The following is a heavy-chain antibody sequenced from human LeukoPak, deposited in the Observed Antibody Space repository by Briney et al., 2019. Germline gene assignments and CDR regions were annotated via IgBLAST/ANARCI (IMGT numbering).Heavy chain of an antibody. CDR2: INTNTGNP. CDR3: AREFPAQYYYDSSGPKLDY. CDR1: GYTFTSYA. D-gene: IGHD3-22*01. Sequence: ASVKVSCKASGYTFTSYAMNWVRQAPGQGLEWMGWINTNTGNPTYAQGFTGRFVFSLDTSVSTAYLQISSLKAEDTAVYYCAREFPAQYYYDSSGPKLDYWGQGTLVTVSS. J-gene: IGHJ4*02. V-gene: IGHV7-4-1*02.